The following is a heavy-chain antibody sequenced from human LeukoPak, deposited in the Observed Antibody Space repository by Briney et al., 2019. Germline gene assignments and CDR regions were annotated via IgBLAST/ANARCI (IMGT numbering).Heavy chain of an antibody. CDR2: IYYNGNS. CDR3: AREAYYGSAEDY. V-gene: IGHV4-39*07. J-gene: IGHJ4*02. CDR1: GGSISSSIHY. Sequence: SETLSLTCTVSGGSISSSIHYWGWIRQPPGKGLEWIGSIYYNGNSYYNQSLKSRVTISLDTSKNQLSLILNSVTAADTAVYYCAREAYYGSAEDYWGQGILVTVSS. D-gene: IGHD3-10*01.